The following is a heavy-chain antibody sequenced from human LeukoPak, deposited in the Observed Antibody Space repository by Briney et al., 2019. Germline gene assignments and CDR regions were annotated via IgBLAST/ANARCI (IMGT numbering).Heavy chain of an antibody. CDR3: AKPPPYCSSTSCQFEY. D-gene: IGHD2-2*01. J-gene: IGHJ4*02. CDR1: GFTFSSYA. Sequence: GGSLRLSCAVSGFTFSSYAMSWVRQAPGKGLEWVSAISGSGGSIYYADSVKGRFTISRDNSKNTLYLQMNSLRAEDTAVYYCAKPPPYCSSTSCQFEYWGQGTLVTVSS. V-gene: IGHV3-23*01. CDR2: ISGSGGSI.